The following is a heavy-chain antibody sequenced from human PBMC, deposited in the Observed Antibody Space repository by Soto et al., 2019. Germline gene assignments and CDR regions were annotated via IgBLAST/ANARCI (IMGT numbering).Heavy chain of an antibody. CDR2: KYYRSKWYY. D-gene: IGHD1-26*01. CDR3: ARGEQYSGRIFDY. V-gene: IGHV6-1*01. J-gene: IGHJ4*01. CDR1: GDSVSSNSAG. Sequence: SQTLSLTCAITGDSVSSNSAGWSWVRQSPSRGREWLGRKYYRSKWYYEYAVSVRGRITINPDTSKNQYSLQLNSVTPEDTAVYFCARGEQYSGRIFDYWGQGTMVTVSS.